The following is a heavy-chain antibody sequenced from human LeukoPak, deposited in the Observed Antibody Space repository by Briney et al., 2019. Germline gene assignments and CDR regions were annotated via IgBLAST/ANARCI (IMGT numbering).Heavy chain of an antibody. J-gene: IGHJ4*02. Sequence: PSETLSLTCSVSNGSISSGGYYWSWIRHHPEKGLEWLGYIYYSGTTYYNSSLKGRLAISVDTSENQFPLKVTSVTAADTAVYHCARDTGYYADYWGQGTLVTV. CDR3: ARDTGYYADY. CDR1: NGSISSGGYY. CDR2: IYYSGTT. D-gene: IGHD3-9*01. V-gene: IGHV4-31*03.